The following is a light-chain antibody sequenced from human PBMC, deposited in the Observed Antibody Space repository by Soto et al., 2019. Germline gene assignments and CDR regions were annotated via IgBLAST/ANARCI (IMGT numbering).Light chain of an antibody. J-gene: IGKJ3*01. CDR2: GAS. Sequence: EIVMTQSPATLSVSPGERATLSCRASESISSNLAWYQQKPGQAPRLLIYGASTRATGFPARFSGSGSGTEFTLTISSLQPEDFAVYYCQHYGTSALFGPGTKVDI. CDR3: QHYGTSAL. CDR1: ESISSN. V-gene: IGKV3-15*01.